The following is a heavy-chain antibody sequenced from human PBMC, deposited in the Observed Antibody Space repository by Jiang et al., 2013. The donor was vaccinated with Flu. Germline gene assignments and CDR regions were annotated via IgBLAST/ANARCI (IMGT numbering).Heavy chain of an antibody. J-gene: IGHJ3*02. Sequence: KPGASVKVSCKASGYTFTSYYMHWVRQAPGQGLEWMGIINPSGGSTSYAQKFQGRVTMTRDTSTSTVYMELSSLRSEDTAVYYCARSGSTAAPGPWRYYYDSSGYSNDAFDIWGQGTMVTVSS. V-gene: IGHV1-46*01. CDR1: GYTFTSYY. D-gene: IGHD3-22*01. CDR3: ARSGSTAAPGPWRYYYDSSGYSNDAFDI. CDR2: INPSGGST.